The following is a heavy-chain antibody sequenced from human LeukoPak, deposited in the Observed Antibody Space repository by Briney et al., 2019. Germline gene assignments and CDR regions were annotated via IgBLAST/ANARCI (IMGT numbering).Heavy chain of an antibody. CDR2: IYHSGST. V-gene: IGHV4-30-2*01. CDR1: GGSISSGGYS. D-gene: IGHD3-10*01. CDR3: ARSAGGSITMVRGVIIYENWFDP. J-gene: IGHJ5*02. Sequence: PSETLSLTCAVSGGSISSGGYSWSWIRQPPGKGLEWIGYIYHSGSTYYNPSLKSRVTISVDRSKSQFSLKLSSVTAADTAVYYCARSAGGSITMVRGVIIYENWFDPWGQGTLVTVSS.